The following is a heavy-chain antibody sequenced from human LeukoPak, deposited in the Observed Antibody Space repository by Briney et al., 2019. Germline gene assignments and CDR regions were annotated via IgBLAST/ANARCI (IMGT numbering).Heavy chain of an antibody. J-gene: IGHJ4*02. CDR2: INPKTGGT. D-gene: IGHD3-10*01. CDR3: ANWGGYGSGSVFDY. V-gene: IGHV1-2*02. Sequence: ASVKVSCKASGYTFTGYYMHWVRQAPGQGLEWMGWINPKTGGTTYAQKFQDRVTMTLDTSISTTYMELNSLGSDDTALYYCANWGGYGSGSVFDYWGQGTLVTVSS. CDR1: GYTFTGYY.